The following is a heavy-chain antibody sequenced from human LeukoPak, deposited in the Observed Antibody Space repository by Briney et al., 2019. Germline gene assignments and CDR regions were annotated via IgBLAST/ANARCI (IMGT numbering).Heavy chain of an antibody. CDR3: HEASGGYNYSDY. CDR2: IIPIFGTA. V-gene: IGHV1-69*05. CDR1: GGTFSSYA. J-gene: IGHJ4*02. Sequence: ASVKVSCKASGGTFSSYAISWVRQAPGQGLEWMGGIIPIFGTANYAQKFQGRVTITTDESTSTAYMELSSLRSEDTAVYYCHEASGGYNYSDYWGQGALVTVSS. D-gene: IGHD5-24*01.